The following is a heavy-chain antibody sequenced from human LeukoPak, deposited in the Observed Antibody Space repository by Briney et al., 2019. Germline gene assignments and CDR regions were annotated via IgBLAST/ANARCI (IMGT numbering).Heavy chain of an antibody. V-gene: IGHV3-23*01. CDR3: AKVDYESHIVVATAKYYFDY. D-gene: IGHD2-21*02. Sequence: GGSLRLSCAASGFTFSSYAMSWVRQAPGKGLEWVSAISGSGGSTYYADSVKGRFTISRDNSKNTLYLQMNSLRAEDTAVYYCAKVDYESHIVVATAKYYFDYWGQGTLVTVSS. CDR2: ISGSGGST. CDR1: GFTFSSYA. J-gene: IGHJ4*02.